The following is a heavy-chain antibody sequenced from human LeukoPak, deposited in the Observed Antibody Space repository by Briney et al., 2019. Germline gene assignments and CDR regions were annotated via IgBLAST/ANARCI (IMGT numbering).Heavy chain of an antibody. V-gene: IGHV3-30-3*01. CDR1: GFTFSSYA. D-gene: IGHD3-10*01. CDR3: ARARGGSGNPRRFDP. CDR2: ISYDGSNK. J-gene: IGHJ5*02. Sequence: PGRSLRLSCAASGFTFSSYAMHWVRQAPGKGLEWVAVISYDGSNKYYADSVKGRFTISRDNSKNTLYLQMNSLRAEDTAMYYCARARGGSGNPRRFDPWGQGTLVTVSS.